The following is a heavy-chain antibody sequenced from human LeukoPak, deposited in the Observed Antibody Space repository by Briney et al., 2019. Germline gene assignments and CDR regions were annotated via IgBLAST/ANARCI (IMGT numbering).Heavy chain of an antibody. J-gene: IGHJ4*02. CDR1: GHTFTSYG. CDR3: ARTYSGYDPGSYYFDY. Sequence: ASVKVSCKASGHTFTSYGISWVRQAPGQGLEWMGWISAYNGNTNYALKLQGRVTMTTDTSTSTAYMELRSLRSDDTAVYYCARTYSGYDPGSYYFDYWGQGTLVTVSS. D-gene: IGHD5-12*01. CDR2: ISAYNGNT. V-gene: IGHV1-18*01.